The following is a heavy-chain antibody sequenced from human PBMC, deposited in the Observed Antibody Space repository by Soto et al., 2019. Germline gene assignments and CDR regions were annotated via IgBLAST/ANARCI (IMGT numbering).Heavy chain of an antibody. J-gene: IGHJ4*02. D-gene: IGHD2-21*02. CDR3: ARGPHIVVVTAPYNY. CDR2: INHSGST. Sequence: SETRSLTSAVYGGSFSGNYWSWIRQPPGKGLEWIGEINHSGSTNYNPSLKSRVTISVDTSKNQFSPKLSSVTAADTAVYYCARGPHIVVVTAPYNYWGQGTLVTVSS. V-gene: IGHV4-34*01. CDR1: GGSFSGNY.